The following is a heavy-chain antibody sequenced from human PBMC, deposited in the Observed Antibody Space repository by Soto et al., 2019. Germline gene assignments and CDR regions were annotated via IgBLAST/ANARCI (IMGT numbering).Heavy chain of an antibody. CDR1: TDSMRTYS. CDR3: ARDDTTGLLEF. CDR2: VYHTGRT. V-gene: IGHV4-59*01. J-gene: IGHJ4*02. Sequence: QVQLQESGPGLVRPAETLSLICSVSTDSMRTYSWTWIRQSPGKGPEWIGYVYHTGRTEYNPSLESRVTISIDMSKKQFSLQLTSVTAADTAVYFCARDDTTGLLEFWGQGTLVTVSS.